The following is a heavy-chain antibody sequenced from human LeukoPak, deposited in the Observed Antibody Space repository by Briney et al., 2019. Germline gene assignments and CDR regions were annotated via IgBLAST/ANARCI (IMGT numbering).Heavy chain of an antibody. V-gene: IGHV4-39*07. D-gene: IGHD6-13*01. CDR2: IYYSGST. CDR1: GGSISSSSYY. CDR3: ARGTSIAAARRLDV. J-gene: IGHJ6*02. Sequence: SETLSLTCTVSGGSISSSSYYWGWIRQPPGKGLEWIGSIYYSGSTYYNPSLKSRVTISVDTSKNQFSLKLSSVTAADTAVYYCARGTSIAAARRLDVWGQGTTVTVSS.